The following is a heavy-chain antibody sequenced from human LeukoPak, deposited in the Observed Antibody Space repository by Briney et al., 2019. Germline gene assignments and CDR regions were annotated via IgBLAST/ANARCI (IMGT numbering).Heavy chain of an antibody. D-gene: IGHD6-19*01. CDR1: GFTFATYG. J-gene: IGHJ4*02. CDR2: MKQDGSEK. CDR3: ARSLAGPSGYFDY. V-gene: IGHV3-7*01. Sequence: GGSLRLSCAASGFTFATYGISWVRQAPGKGLEWVANMKQDGSEKYYVDSVKGRFTISRDNAKNSLYLQMNSLRAEDTAVYYCARSLAGPSGYFDYWGRGTLITVSS.